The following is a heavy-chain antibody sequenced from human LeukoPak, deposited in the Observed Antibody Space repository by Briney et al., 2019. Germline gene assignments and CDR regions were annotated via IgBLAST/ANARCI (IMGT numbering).Heavy chain of an antibody. CDR2: IYPGDSDT. CDR3: ARLREQLVLRDAFDV. CDR1: GYSFTSYW. D-gene: IGHD6-13*01. Sequence: GESLKISCKGSGYSFTSYWIGWVRQMPGKGLEWMGIIYPGDSDTRYSPSFQGQVTISADKSISTAYLQWSSLKASDTAMYYCARLREQLVLRDAFDVWGQGTMVTVSS. J-gene: IGHJ3*01. V-gene: IGHV5-51*01.